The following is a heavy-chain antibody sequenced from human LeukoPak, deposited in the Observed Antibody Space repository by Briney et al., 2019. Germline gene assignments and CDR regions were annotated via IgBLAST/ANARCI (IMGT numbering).Heavy chain of an antibody. CDR1: GGSISSTSYF. V-gene: IGHV4-39*01. Sequence: LETLSLTCTVSGGSISSTSYFWGWVRQPPGKRLEWIGTIYHSGSTYYSPSLKSRVTISVDTSKNQFSLKLSSVTAADTAMYYCARLPRGGNWFDPWGQGTLVTVSS. D-gene: IGHD5-12*01. CDR2: IYHSGST. J-gene: IGHJ5*02. CDR3: ARLPRGGNWFDP.